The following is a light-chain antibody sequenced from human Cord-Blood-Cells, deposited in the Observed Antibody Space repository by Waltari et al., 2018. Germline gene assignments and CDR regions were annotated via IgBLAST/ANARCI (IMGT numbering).Light chain of an antibody. CDR3: QQRSNWPPFT. CDR2: DAS. V-gene: IGKV3-11*01. Sequence: EIVLTQSPATLSLSPGARATLHCRASQSVSSYLAWYQQKPGQAPRLLIYDASNRATGIPARFSGSGSGTDFTLTISSLEPEDFAVYYCQQRSNWPPFTFGPGTKVDIK. CDR1: QSVSSY. J-gene: IGKJ3*01.